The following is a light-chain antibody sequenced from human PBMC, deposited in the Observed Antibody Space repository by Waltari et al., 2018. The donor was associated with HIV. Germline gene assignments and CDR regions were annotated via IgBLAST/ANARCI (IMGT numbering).Light chain of an antibody. Sequence: QSALTQPASVSGSPGQSIPISCTGTRSDVGGYNLVSCYQQHPGKAPKLMIYEVSKRPSGVSNRFSGSKSGNTASLTISGLQAEDEADYYCCAYAGSTTYVIFGGGTKLTVL. CDR1: RSDVGGYNL. V-gene: IGLV2-23*02. CDR3: CAYAGSTTYVI. CDR2: EVS. J-gene: IGLJ2*01.